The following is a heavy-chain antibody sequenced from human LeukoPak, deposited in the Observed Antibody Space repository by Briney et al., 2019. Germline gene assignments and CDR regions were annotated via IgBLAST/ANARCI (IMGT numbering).Heavy chain of an antibody. Sequence: HPGGSLRLSCAASGFTFSSYGMHWVRQAPGEGLEWVAFIRFDGSNKYYADSVKGRFTISRDNSKNTLYLQMNGLRAEDTAVYYCAKGNCGGDCYTYYYFYMDVWGKGTTVTVSS. CDR3: AKGNCGGDCYTYYYFYMDV. D-gene: IGHD2-21*02. CDR1: GFTFSSYG. CDR2: IRFDGSNK. V-gene: IGHV3-30*02. J-gene: IGHJ6*03.